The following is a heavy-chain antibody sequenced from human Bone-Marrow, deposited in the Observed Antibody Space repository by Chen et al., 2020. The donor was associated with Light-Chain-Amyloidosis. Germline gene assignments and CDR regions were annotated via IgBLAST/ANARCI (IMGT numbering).Heavy chain of an antibody. CDR3: AKDISYDDILPGYPADAFDI. Sequence: EVQLVESGGGLLQRGGSLRLSCAASGFAFSSYAMSWVRQAPGRGLAWVSTIRGSGGSRYYGDSVKGRLTSSRDNSKNALFLQMNSLRAEDTAVYYCAKDISYDDILPGYPADAFDIWGQGTMVTVSS. V-gene: IGHV3-23*04. CDR1: GFAFSSYA. J-gene: IGHJ3*02. D-gene: IGHD3-9*01. CDR2: IRGSGGSR.